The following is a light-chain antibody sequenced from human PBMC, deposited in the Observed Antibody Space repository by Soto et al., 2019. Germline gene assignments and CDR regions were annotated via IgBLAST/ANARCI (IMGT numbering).Light chain of an antibody. J-gene: IGLJ1*01. CDR3: SSYSSSKTRV. V-gene: IGLV2-14*01. CDR1: NSDVDNYNY. CDR2: EVR. Sequence: QSALTQPASVSGYPGQLITISCTGTNSDVDNYNYVSWYQHHPGKAPKVMIYEVRNRRSGVANRFSGSKSGNTASLTTSGLQAEDEADDYCSSYSSSKTRVFGTGTKVTGL.